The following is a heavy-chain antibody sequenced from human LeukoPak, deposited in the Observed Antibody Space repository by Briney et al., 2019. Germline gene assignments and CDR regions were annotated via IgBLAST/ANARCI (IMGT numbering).Heavy chain of an antibody. CDR3: AREEIVGALFDY. CDR2: IKQDGSEK. J-gene: IGHJ4*02. D-gene: IGHD1-26*01. Sequence: PGGSLRLSCAASGFTFSSYNMNWVRQAPGKGLEWVANIKQDGSEKYYVDSVKGRFTISRDNAKNSLYLQMNSLRAEDTAVYYCAREEIVGALFDYWGQGTLVTVSS. V-gene: IGHV3-7*01. CDR1: GFTFSSYN.